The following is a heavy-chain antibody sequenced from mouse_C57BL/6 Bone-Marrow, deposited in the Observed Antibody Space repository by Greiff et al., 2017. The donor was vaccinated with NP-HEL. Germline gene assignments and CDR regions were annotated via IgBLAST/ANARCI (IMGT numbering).Heavy chain of an antibody. CDR3: TTRTITSLDY. Sequence: VQLKESGAELVRPGASVKLSCTASGFNIKDDYMHWVKQRPEQGLEWIGWIDPENGDTEYASKFQGKATITADTSSNTAYLQLSSLTSEDTAVYYCTTRTITSLDYWGQGTTLTVSS. CDR2: IDPENGDT. V-gene: IGHV14-4*01. J-gene: IGHJ2*01. CDR1: GFNIKDDY. D-gene: IGHD1-1*01.